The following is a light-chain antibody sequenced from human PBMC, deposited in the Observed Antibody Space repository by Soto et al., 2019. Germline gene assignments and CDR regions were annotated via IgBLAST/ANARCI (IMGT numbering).Light chain of an antibody. CDR2: DAS. V-gene: IGKV1-5*01. CDR3: QQYESYSPWT. J-gene: IGKJ1*01. CDR1: QSISSW. Sequence: DIQMTQSPSSVSASVGDRATITCRASQSISSWLAWYQQKPGKAPKLLIYDASTLQSGVPSRYSGSGSGTEFTLTISNLQPDDFATYYCQQYESYSPWTFGQGTKVDI.